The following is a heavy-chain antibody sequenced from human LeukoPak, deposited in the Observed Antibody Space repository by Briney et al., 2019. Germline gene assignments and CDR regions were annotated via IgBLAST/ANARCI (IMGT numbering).Heavy chain of an antibody. CDR2: IYYSGST. CDR1: GGSISSYY. V-gene: IGHV4-59*01. Sequence: KASETLSLTCTVSGGSISSYYWSWIRQPPGKGLEWIGYIYYSGSTNYNPSLKSRVTISVDTSKNQFSLKLSSVTAADTAVYYCARVTEPDIYYYYYGMDVWGQGTTVTVSS. D-gene: IGHD1-20*01. CDR3: ARVTEPDIYYYYYGMDV. J-gene: IGHJ6*02.